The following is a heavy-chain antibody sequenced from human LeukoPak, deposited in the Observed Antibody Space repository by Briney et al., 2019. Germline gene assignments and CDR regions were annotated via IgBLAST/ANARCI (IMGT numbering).Heavy chain of an antibody. V-gene: IGHV3-23*01. Sequence: LAGGSLRLSCAASGFTFSSYAMSWVRQAPGKGLEWVSAISGSGGSTYYADSVKGRFTISRDNSKNTLYLQVNSLRAEDTAVYYCAKEKALVVITYFDYWGQGTLVTVSS. CDR2: ISGSGGST. CDR3: AKEKALVVITYFDY. CDR1: GFTFSSYA. D-gene: IGHD3-22*01. J-gene: IGHJ4*02.